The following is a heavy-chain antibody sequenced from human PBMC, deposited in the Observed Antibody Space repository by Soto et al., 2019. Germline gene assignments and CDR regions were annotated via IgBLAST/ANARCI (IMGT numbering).Heavy chain of an antibody. V-gene: IGHV4-39*07. CDR1: GGSISSSSYY. J-gene: IGHJ3*02. D-gene: IGHD6-13*01. CDR3: ARSWDDALDI. Sequence: SETLSLTYTVSGGSISSSSYYWGWIRQPPGKGLELIGSIYYSGRTSYNPSLKSRVTISVDTSKNQFSLQLRSVTAADSAVYYCARSWDDALDIWGHGSRVSVS. CDR2: IYYSGRT.